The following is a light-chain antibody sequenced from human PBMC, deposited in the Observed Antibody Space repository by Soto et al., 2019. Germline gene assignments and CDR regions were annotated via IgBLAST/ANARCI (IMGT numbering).Light chain of an antibody. CDR1: RSVGTY. V-gene: IGKV3-20*01. J-gene: IGKJ5*01. Sequence: EIVLTQSPGTLSLSPGERATPSCRASRSVGTYLAWYQQKPGQAPRLLIYGASSRATGIPDRFSGSGSGTDFTLTISRLEPEDFAVYYCQQYVSIPLTFGGGTRLEIK. CDR3: QQYVSIPLT. CDR2: GAS.